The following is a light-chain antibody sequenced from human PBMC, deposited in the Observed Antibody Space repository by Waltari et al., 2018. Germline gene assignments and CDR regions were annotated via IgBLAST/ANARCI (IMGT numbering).Light chain of an antibody. V-gene: IGLV2-8*01. CDR3: SSYAGSNNFDV. J-gene: IGLJ1*01. Sequence: QSALTQPPSASGSPGQSVTISCTGTSSDLGAYNYVSWYQQHPGKAPKLMIYEVSKRPSGVPERFAGCRSGNTASLTVSGLQAEDEADYYCSSYAGSNNFDVFGTGTKVTVL. CDR2: EVS. CDR1: SSDLGAYNY.